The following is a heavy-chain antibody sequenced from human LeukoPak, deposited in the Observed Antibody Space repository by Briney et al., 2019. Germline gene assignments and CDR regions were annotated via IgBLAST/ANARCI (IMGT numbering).Heavy chain of an antibody. V-gene: IGHV4-59*08. CDR1: GGSIGNHY. CDR2: MYHSGST. D-gene: IGHD3-16*01. CDR3: ARHFTDVLRTASNAFDI. Sequence: SETLSLTCTVSGGSIGNHYWSWIRQPPGEGLEWIGFMYHSGSTNYNPSLKSRVTISVDTSKNQFSLKLSSVTAADTAVYYCARHFTDVLRTASNAFDIWGRGTKVTVSS. J-gene: IGHJ3*02.